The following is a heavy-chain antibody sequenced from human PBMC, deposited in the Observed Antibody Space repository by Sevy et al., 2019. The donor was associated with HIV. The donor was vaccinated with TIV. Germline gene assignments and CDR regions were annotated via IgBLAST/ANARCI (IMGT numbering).Heavy chain of an antibody. CDR3: AKDINRGCDGINCYHYDYYFYGLDV. D-gene: IGHD3-22*01. V-gene: IGHV3-9*01. J-gene: IGHJ6*02. CDR1: GFPLNDHA. CDR2: VSWNSRNI. Sequence: GGSLRLSCAASGFPLNDHAMHWVRQVPGKGLEWVSGVSWNSRNICYADSVNGRFTISRDNANHFLYLEMNSLRPADTAFYYCAKDINRGCDGINCYHYDYYFYGLDVWGQGTMVTVSS.